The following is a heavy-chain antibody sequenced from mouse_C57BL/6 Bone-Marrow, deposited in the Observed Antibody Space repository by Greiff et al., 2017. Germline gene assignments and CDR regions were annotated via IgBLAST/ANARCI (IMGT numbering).Heavy chain of an antibody. D-gene: IGHD1-1*01. Sequence: EVQLQQSGPVLVKPGASVKMSCKASGYTFTDYYMNWVKQSHGKSLEWIGVINPYNGGTSYNQKFKGKATLTVDKSSSTAYLELNSLKSEDSAVYYCARNPPFYYGSSWFAYWGQGTLVTVSA. CDR1: GYTFTDYY. CDR2: INPYNGGT. CDR3: ARNPPFYYGSSWFAY. V-gene: IGHV1-19*01. J-gene: IGHJ3*01.